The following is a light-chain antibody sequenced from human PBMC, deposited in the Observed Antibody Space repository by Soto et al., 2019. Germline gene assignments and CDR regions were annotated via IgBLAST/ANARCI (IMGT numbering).Light chain of an antibody. J-gene: IGLJ1*01. CDR2: ESF. Sequence: QSVLTQPASGSGSPGQAITISCTGTSSDVGSGNVVSWYQHYPGKAPQLIIYESFKRPSGVYSRFSVSKSGNTASLTISGLQAEDEDEYYCCSHAGRNTYVFVTGTKLTVL. V-gene: IGLV2-23*01. CDR1: SSDVGSGNV. CDR3: CSHAGRNTYV.